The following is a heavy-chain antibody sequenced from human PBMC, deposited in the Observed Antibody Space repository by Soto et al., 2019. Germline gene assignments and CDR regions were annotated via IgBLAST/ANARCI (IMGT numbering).Heavy chain of an antibody. D-gene: IGHD6-13*01. V-gene: IGHV3-74*01. J-gene: IGHJ4*02. Sequence: EVHLVESGGGLVQPGGSLRLSCAASGFTFSNYWMHWVRQAPGKGLVWVSRIRGDGSMTNYAGSVKGRFTISRDNAKNTLHVQMTSLRAEDTAVYYCVKEGLAADFDSWGQGTLVTVSS. CDR1: GFTFSNYW. CDR2: IRGDGSMT. CDR3: VKEGLAADFDS.